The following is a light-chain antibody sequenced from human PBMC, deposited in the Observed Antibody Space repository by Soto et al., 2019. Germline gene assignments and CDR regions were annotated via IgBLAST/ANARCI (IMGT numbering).Light chain of an antibody. J-gene: IGLJ7*01. CDR1: SGHSSFI. CDR3: ETWDSDTVV. CDR2: LEGSGNY. V-gene: IGLV4-60*02. Sequence: QLVLTQSSSASASLGSSVKRTCTLSSGHSSFIIAWHQQQPGKAPRYLMKLEGSGNYNKGSGVPDRFSGSSSGADRYLTISNLQFEDEADYYCETWDSDTVVFGGGTQLTVL.